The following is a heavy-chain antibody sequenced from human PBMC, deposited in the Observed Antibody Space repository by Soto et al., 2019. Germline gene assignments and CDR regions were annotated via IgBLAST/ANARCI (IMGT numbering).Heavy chain of an antibody. Sequence: PGGSLRLSCEASVFSFNSFFMHWVRQGPEKGLEWVSRISNDGTAASYADSVQGRFTVYRDNSKTTVYLQMNRLRPEDTAVYFCVRDQDSRGYSVFNLWGQGTQVTVS. V-gene: IGHV3-74*01. CDR2: ISNDGTAA. D-gene: IGHD3-22*01. J-gene: IGHJ5*02. CDR3: VRDQDSRGYSVFNL. CDR1: VFSFNSFF.